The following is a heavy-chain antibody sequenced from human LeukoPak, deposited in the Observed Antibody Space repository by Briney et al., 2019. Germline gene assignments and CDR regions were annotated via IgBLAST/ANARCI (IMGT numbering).Heavy chain of an antibody. J-gene: IGHJ4*02. D-gene: IGHD3-10*01. Sequence: SETLSLTCTVSGGSTSNNNYFWGWLRQPPGKTLDWIGTIYYTGNTYYNPSFKSRVTISVDTSKNQFSLKVTSVTAADSAVYYCARRFYGSGSPFEDWGQGALVTVSS. CDR3: ARRFYGSGSPFED. CDR2: IYYTGNT. V-gene: IGHV4-39*01. CDR1: GGSTSNNNYF.